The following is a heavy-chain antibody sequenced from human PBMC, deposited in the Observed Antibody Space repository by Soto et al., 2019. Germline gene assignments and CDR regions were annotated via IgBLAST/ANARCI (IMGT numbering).Heavy chain of an antibody. CDR2: IYATGPT. CDR1: GASISGFY. V-gene: IGHV4-4*07. CDR3: VRDGTKTLRDWFDP. J-gene: IGHJ5*02. D-gene: IGHD1-1*01. Sequence: PSETLSLPCTASGASISGFYWSWIRKSAGKGLEWIGRIYATGPTDYNPSLKRRVMMLVDTSKKQFSLKLRSVTAADTAVYYCVRDGTKTLRDWFDPWGQGSSVAVSS.